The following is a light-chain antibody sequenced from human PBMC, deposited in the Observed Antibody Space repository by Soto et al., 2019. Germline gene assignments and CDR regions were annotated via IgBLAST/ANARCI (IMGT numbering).Light chain of an antibody. V-gene: IGKV1-5*03. Sequence: SPSTVSGSVGDRVTITCRASQTISSWLAWYQQKPGKAPKLLIYKASTLKSGVPSRFSGSGSGTEFTLTISSLQPDDFTPYYSPHSTSYSEPFGQVTK. CDR3: PHSTSYSEP. CDR2: KAS. CDR1: QTISSW. J-gene: IGKJ1*01.